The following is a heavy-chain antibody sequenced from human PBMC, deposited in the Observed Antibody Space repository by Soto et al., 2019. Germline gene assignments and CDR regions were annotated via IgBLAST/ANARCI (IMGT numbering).Heavy chain of an antibody. CDR3: VRGDVTTVTTTLDY. CDR2: INPNTGGT. D-gene: IGHD4-17*01. Sequence: QVQLVQSGAEVTKPGASLKVSCKTSGCTFIGYYMHWVRQAPGQGLEWMGWINPNTGGTKYAQKFQGWVTMTTDTSISTAYLDVSRLRSDATAVYYCVRGDVTTVTTTLDYWGQGTLVTVSS. V-gene: IGHV1-2*04. J-gene: IGHJ4*02. CDR1: GCTFIGYY.